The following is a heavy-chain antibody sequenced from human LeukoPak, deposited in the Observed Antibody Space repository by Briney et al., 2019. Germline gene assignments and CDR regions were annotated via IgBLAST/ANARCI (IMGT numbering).Heavy chain of an antibody. D-gene: IGHD1-20*01. Sequence: SVKVSCKASGGTFSSYAISWVRQAPGQGLEWMGGIIPIFGTANYAQKFQGRVTITADESTSTAYMELSSLRSEDTAVYYCARVSEVNWNDDAFDIWGQGTMVNVSS. V-gene: IGHV1-69*13. CDR1: GGTFSSYA. CDR2: IIPIFGTA. J-gene: IGHJ3*02. CDR3: ARVSEVNWNDDAFDI.